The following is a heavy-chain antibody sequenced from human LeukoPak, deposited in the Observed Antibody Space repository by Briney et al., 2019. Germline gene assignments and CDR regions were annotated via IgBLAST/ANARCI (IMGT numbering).Heavy chain of an antibody. CDR3: ARDLDWLLFDY. J-gene: IGHJ4*02. CDR2: VKYDGSTT. Sequence: GGSLRLSCAASGFTFSAYWMHWVRQAPGKGLVWVSRVKYDGSTTTYADSVKGRFTISRDNTKNILYLQMNSLRVEDTAVYYCARDLDWLLFDYWGQGTLVTVSS. CDR1: GFTFSAYW. D-gene: IGHD3-9*01. V-gene: IGHV3-74*01.